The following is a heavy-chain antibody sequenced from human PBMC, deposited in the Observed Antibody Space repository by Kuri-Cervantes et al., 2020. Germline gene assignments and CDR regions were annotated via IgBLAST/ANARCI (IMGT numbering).Heavy chain of an antibody. D-gene: IGHD3-22*01. CDR1: GGSISSGDYY. Sequence: SCTVSGGSISSGDYYWSWIRQPPGKGLEWIGYIYYSGSTYRNPSLKTRVPISVDTSKSQFSLKLSSVTGADTAVYYCARAPSYYDSSGYSIFDYWGQGTLVTVSS. J-gene: IGHJ4*02. CDR3: ARAPSYYDSSGYSIFDY. V-gene: IGHV4-30-4*01. CDR2: IYYSGST.